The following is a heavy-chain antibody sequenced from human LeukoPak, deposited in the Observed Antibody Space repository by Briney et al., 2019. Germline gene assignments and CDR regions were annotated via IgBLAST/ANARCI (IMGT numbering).Heavy chain of an antibody. Sequence: PGGSLRLSCATSGFTFSSYSINWVRQAPGRGLEWVSSVTTSSNYIYYADSVKGRFTSSRDNAKNSLYLQMNSLRAEDTAVYYCAKARGYCSGGSCYSRYYYYGMDVWGQGTTVTVSS. V-gene: IGHV3-21*04. CDR3: AKARGYCSGGSCYSRYYYYGMDV. CDR2: VTTSSNYI. J-gene: IGHJ6*02. D-gene: IGHD2-15*01. CDR1: GFTFSSYS.